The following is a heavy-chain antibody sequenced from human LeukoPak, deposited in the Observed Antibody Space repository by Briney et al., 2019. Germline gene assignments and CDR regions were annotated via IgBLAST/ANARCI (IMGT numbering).Heavy chain of an antibody. J-gene: IGHJ5*02. V-gene: IGHV3-7*01. CDR3: VRSQYSSSS. CDR2: IKQDGSEK. D-gene: IGHD6-13*01. CDR1: GFSFRTDW. Sequence: SGGSLRLSCAASGFSFRTDWMGWVRQPPGKGLEWVANIKQDGSEKYYVDSVKGRFTISRDNAKNSLFLQMNSLRVEDTAVYYCVRSQYSSSSWGQGTLVTVSS.